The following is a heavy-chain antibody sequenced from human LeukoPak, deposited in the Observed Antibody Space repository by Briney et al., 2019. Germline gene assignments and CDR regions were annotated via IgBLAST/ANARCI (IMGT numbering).Heavy chain of an antibody. CDR1: GYTFTSYY. CDR2: INPSRGST. D-gene: IGHD3-22*01. V-gene: IGHV1-46*01. Sequence: ASVKVSCKASGYTFTSYYMHWVRQAPGQGLEWMGIINPSRGSTSYAQKFQGRVTMTRDMSTSTVYMELSSLRSEDTAVYYCARGWEDYYDSSGYYGYFDYWGQGTLVTVSS. CDR3: ARGWEDYYDSSGYYGYFDY. J-gene: IGHJ4*02.